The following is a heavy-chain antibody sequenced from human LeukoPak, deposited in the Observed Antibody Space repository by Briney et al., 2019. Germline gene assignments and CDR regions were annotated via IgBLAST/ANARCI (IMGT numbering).Heavy chain of an antibody. V-gene: IGHV4-59*01. J-gene: IGHJ4*02. CDR3: ARGPRNGSGRAFHFDY. CDR1: GGSISSYY. D-gene: IGHD6-19*01. Sequence: TSETLSLTCTVSGGSISSYYWSWIRQPPGKGLEWIGYIYYSGSTNYNPSLKSRVTISVDTSKNQFSLKLSSATAADTAVYYCARGPRNGSGRAFHFDYWGQGTLVTVSS. CDR2: IYYSGST.